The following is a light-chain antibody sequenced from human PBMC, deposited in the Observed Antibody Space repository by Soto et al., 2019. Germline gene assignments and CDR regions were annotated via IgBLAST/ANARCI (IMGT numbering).Light chain of an antibody. Sequence: EIVLTQSPATLSLSPGERATLSCRAGQSVSTYLAWYQQKPGQAPRLLIYNTFHRATGIPDRFSGTGSETDFTLTISRLEPEDFAVYHCQQYGALPPTFGQGTKVDIK. CDR2: NTF. J-gene: IGKJ1*01. CDR3: QQYGALPPT. V-gene: IGKV3-20*01. CDR1: QSVSTY.